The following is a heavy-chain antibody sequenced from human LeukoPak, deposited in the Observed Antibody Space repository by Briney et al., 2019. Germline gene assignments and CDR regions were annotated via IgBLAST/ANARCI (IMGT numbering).Heavy chain of an antibody. CDR2: ISSSSRYL. CDR3: ARDHWDILTGYYIDY. CDR1: EFTFSSYS. Sequence: GGSLRLSCAASEFTFSSYSMNWVRQAPGKGLEWVPSISSSSRYLYYADSVKGRFTISRDNAKNSLYLQMNSLRAEDTAVYYCARDHWDILTGYYIDYWGQGTLVTVSS. J-gene: IGHJ4*02. D-gene: IGHD3-9*01. V-gene: IGHV3-21*01.